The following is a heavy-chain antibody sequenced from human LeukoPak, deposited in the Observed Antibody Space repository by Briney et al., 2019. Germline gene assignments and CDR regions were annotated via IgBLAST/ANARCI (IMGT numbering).Heavy chain of an antibody. J-gene: IGHJ4*02. Sequence: GGSLRLSCAAPGFTFSSYAMSWVRQAPGKGLEWVSAISGSGGSTYYADSVKGRFTISRDNSKNTLYLQMNSLRAEDTAVYYCAKAEGYCSGGSCYPFFDYWGQGTLVTVSS. CDR1: GFTFSSYA. CDR3: AKAEGYCSGGSCYPFFDY. CDR2: ISGSGGST. D-gene: IGHD2-15*01. V-gene: IGHV3-23*01.